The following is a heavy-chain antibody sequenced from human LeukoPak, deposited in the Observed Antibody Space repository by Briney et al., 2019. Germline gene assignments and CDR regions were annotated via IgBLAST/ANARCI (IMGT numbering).Heavy chain of an antibody. CDR3: ARDSSRTPSSGWFDP. Sequence: ASVKVSCKASGYTFTSYYMHWVRQAPGQGLEWMGIINPSGGSTSYAQKFQGRVTMTRDMSTSTVYMELSSLRSEDTAVYYCARDSSRTPSSGWFDPWGQGTLVTVSS. J-gene: IGHJ5*02. D-gene: IGHD6-6*01. CDR2: INPSGGST. CDR1: GYTFTSYY. V-gene: IGHV1-46*01.